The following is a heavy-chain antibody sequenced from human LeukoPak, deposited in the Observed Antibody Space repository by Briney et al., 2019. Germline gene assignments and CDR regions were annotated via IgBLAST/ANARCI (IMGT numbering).Heavy chain of an antibody. CDR1: GFTFSNAW. V-gene: IGHV3-15*01. CDR3: TTDSGPPSGYFDY. Sequence: GGSLRLSCAASGFTFSNAWMSWVRQAPGKGLEWVGHIKSKTDGGTTDYAAPVKGRFTISRDDSKNTLYLQMNSLKTEDTAVYYCTTDSGPPSGYFDYWGQGTLVSVSS. J-gene: IGHJ4*02. D-gene: IGHD1-26*01. CDR2: IKSKTDGGTT.